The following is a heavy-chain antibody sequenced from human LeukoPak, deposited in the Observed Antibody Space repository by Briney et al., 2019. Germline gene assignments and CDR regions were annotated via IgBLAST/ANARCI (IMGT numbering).Heavy chain of an antibody. V-gene: IGHV4-34*01. D-gene: IGHD3-10*01. CDR1: GGSFSAYY. CDR2: INHSGSI. J-gene: IGHJ4*02. CDR3: AKRGPYYYGSGSYYKGAQYYFDS. Sequence: PSETLSLTCAVYGGSFSAYYWTWIRQPPGKGLEWIGEINHSGSINHNPSLKSRVTISVDTSKNQFSLKLSSVTAADTAVYYCAKRGPYYYGSGSYYKGAQYYFDSWGQGPLVTVSS.